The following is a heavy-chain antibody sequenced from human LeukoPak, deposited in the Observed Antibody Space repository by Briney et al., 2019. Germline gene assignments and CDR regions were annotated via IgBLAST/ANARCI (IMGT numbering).Heavy chain of an antibody. CDR3: ARGLSGSSWYYFDY. Sequence: GGSLRLSCAASGFTVSSNYMSWVRQAPGKGLEWVSVIYSGGSTYYADSVKGRFTISRDNSKNTLYLQMNSLRAEDTAVYYCARGLSGSSWYYFDYWGQGTLVTVSS. J-gene: IGHJ4*02. CDR1: GFTVSSNY. CDR2: IYSGGST. V-gene: IGHV3-53*01. D-gene: IGHD6-13*01.